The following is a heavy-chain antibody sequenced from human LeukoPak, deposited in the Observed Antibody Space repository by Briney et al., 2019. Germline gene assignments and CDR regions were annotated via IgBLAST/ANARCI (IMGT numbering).Heavy chain of an antibody. Sequence: GRSLRLSCAASGFTFSSYAMHWVRQAPGKGLEWVAVISYDGSNKYYADSVKGRFTISRDNSKNTLYLQMNSLRAEDTAVYYCAGGGGIAAAGDFDYWGQGTLVTVSS. V-gene: IGHV3-30*01. CDR2: ISYDGSNK. J-gene: IGHJ4*02. CDR1: GFTFSSYA. D-gene: IGHD6-13*01. CDR3: AGGGGIAAAGDFDY.